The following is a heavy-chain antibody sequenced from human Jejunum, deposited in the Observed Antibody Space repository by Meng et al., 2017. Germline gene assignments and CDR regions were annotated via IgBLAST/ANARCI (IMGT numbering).Heavy chain of an antibody. Sequence: GGPLRLSGAASEFTFSSYAMSWVRQAPVKGLEYVSTISSSGASTYYADSVKGRFTISRDNSKNTLYLQMNSLRAEDTAVYYCAKDSISGWLRDAFDIWGQGTMVTVSS. CDR2: ISSSGAST. D-gene: IGHD6-19*01. V-gene: IGHV3-23*01. J-gene: IGHJ3*02. CDR3: AKDSISGWLRDAFDI. CDR1: EFTFSSYA.